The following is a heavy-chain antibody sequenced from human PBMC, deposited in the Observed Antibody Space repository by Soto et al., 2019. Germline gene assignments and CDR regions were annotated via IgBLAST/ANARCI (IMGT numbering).Heavy chain of an antibody. CDR3: AKDFAGCSGGSCYSGTRRYGMDV. J-gene: IGHJ6*02. CDR2: ISGSGGST. CDR1: GFTFSSYA. V-gene: IGHV3-23*01. D-gene: IGHD2-15*01. Sequence: PGGSLRLSCAASGFTFSSYAMSWVRQAPGKGLEWVSAISGSGGSTYYADSVKGRFTISRDNSKNTLYLQINSLRAEDTAVYYCAKDFAGCSGGSCYSGTRRYGMDVWGQGTTVTVSS.